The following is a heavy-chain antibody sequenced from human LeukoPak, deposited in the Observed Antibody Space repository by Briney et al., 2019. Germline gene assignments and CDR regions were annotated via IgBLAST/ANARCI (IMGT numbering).Heavy chain of an antibody. Sequence: PGGSLRLSCAASGFTFSSYGMHWVRQAPGKGLEWVAFIRYDGSNKYYADSVKGRFTISRDNSKNTLYLQMNSLRAEDTAVYYCATFPTPILTGYPNTYHYFDYWGQGTLVTVSS. CDR2: IRYDGSNK. D-gene: IGHD3-9*01. CDR1: GFTFSSYG. J-gene: IGHJ4*02. V-gene: IGHV3-30*02. CDR3: ATFPTPILTGYPNTYHYFDY.